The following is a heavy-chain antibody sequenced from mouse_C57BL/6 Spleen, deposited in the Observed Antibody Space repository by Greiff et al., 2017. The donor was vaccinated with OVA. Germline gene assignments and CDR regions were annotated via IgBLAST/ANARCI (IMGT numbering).Heavy chain of an antibody. D-gene: IGHD1-1*01. J-gene: IGHJ2*01. Sequence: QVQLQQSGAELVKPGASVKISCKASGYAFSSYWMNWVKQRPGKGLEWIGQIYPGDGDTNYNGKFKGKATLTADKSSSTAYMQLSSLTSEDSAVYFCARSGGYYYGSSSFDYWGQGTTLTVSS. CDR2: IYPGDGDT. CDR1: GYAFSSYW. CDR3: ARSGGYYYGSSSFDY. V-gene: IGHV1-80*01.